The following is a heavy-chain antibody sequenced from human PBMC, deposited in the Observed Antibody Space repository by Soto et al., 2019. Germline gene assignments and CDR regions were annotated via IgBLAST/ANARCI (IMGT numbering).Heavy chain of an antibody. D-gene: IGHD3-10*01. J-gene: IGHJ4*02. V-gene: IGHV3-48*03. CDR3: ARGFGRFNY. CDR2: IDGSGATK. CDR1: GFTFNDFE. Sequence: EVQLLESGGGLVQPGGSLRLSCGVSGFTFNDFEMNWVRQAPGKGPEWLAYIDGSGATKKYADSVRGRFTISRDNPNNSLFLQMSSLSAADTAIYYCARGFGRFNYWGQGTLVSDSS.